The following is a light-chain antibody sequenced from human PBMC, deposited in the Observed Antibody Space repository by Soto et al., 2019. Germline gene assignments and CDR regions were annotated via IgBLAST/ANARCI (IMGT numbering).Light chain of an antibody. CDR2: EGS. Sequence: QSALTQPASVSASPGQSITISCTGTSSDVGSYNLVSWYQQHPGKAPKFMIYEGSKRPSGVSNRFSGSKSGNTASLTISGLQAEDEADYYCCSYAGNSIVVFGGGTKLTVL. V-gene: IGLV2-23*01. CDR1: SSDVGSYNL. CDR3: CSYAGNSIVV. J-gene: IGLJ2*01.